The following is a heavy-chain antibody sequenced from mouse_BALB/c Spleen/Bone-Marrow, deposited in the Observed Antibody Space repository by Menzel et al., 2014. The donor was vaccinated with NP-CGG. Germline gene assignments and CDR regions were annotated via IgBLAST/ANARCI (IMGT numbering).Heavy chain of an antibody. V-gene: IGHV5-9-4*01. D-gene: IGHD3-2*01. CDR2: INSGGSYT. Sequence: EVKLMESGGGLVKPGGSLKLACAASGFSFNTYAMSWVRQSPEKRLEWVATINSGGSYTYYPDTVTGRFTISRDNAKNTLYLEMSSLRSEDAAMYYCARLDSSGSNYFGCWGQGTTLTVSS. CDR1: GFSFNTYA. CDR3: ARLDSSGSNYFGC. J-gene: IGHJ2*01.